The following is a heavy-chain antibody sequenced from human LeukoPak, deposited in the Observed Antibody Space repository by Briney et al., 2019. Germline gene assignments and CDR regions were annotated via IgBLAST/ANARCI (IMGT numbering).Heavy chain of an antibody. Sequence: TGGSLRLSCAASGFAFSTYWIHCVRQVPGKGLVWFSRISSDGSRTDYADSVKGRFSISRDNAKNTVYLQMNSLRAEDTAVYYCGRDTGYGYNSYFDYWGQGTLVTVSS. D-gene: IGHD5-24*01. CDR2: ISSDGSRT. CDR1: GFAFSTYW. CDR3: GRDTGYGYNSYFDY. V-gene: IGHV3-74*01. J-gene: IGHJ4*02.